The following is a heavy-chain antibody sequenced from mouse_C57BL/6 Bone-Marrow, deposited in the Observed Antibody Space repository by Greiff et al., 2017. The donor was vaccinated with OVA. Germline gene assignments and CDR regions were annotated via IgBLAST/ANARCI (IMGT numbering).Heavy chain of an antibody. CDR1: GYSITSGYY. D-gene: IGHD1-1*01. CDR2: ISYDGSN. Sequence: EVKLVESGPGLVKPSQSLSLTCSVTGYSITSGYYWNWIRQFPGNKLEWMGYISYDGSNNYNPSLKNRISITRDTSKNQFFLKLNSVTTEDTATYYCARAYYGSSGDYWGQGTTLTVSS. J-gene: IGHJ2*01. CDR3: ARAYYGSSGDY. V-gene: IGHV3-6*01.